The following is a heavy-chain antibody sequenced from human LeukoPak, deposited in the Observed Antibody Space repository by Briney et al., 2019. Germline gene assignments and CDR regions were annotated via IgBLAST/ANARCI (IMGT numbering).Heavy chain of an antibody. Sequence: PGGSLRLSCAASGFTFSSYAMSWVRQAPGKGLEWVSAISGSGGSTYYADSVKGRFTISRDNSKNTLYLQMNSLRAEDTAVYYCAKAHLPRRWIQRSSLDYWGQGTLVTVSS. CDR2: ISGSGGST. CDR3: AKAHLPRRWIQRSSLDY. D-gene: IGHD5-18*01. CDR1: GFTFSSYA. V-gene: IGHV3-23*01. J-gene: IGHJ4*02.